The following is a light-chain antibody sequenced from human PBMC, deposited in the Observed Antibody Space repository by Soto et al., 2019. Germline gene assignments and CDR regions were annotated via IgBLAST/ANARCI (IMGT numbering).Light chain of an antibody. CDR1: QSISSY. J-gene: IGKJ4*01. CDR3: QQSYSTILT. V-gene: IGKV1-39*01. CDR2: AAS. Sequence: DIQRTQSPSSMSASVGYRVTITCWASQSISSYLNWYQQKPGKAPKILIYAASSLQSGVPSRFSGSGSGTDFTLTISSLKNEDFATYYCQQSYSTILTFGGGTKVDI.